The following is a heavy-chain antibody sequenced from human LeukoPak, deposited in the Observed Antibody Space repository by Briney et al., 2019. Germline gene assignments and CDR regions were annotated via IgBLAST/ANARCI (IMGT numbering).Heavy chain of an antibody. D-gene: IGHD3-22*01. V-gene: IGHV3-23*01. CDR3: AKHSHDGSAPYYEVQFDS. J-gene: IGHJ4*02. Sequence: GGSLRLSCAASGFTFISFAMSWVRQAPGKGLEWVSTISRTGVATYYANSVKGRFTISGDNSKNTVYLQMNSLRAEDTAVYYCAKHSHDGSAPYYEVQFDSWGQGTLVAVSS. CDR2: ISRTGVAT. CDR1: GFTFISFA.